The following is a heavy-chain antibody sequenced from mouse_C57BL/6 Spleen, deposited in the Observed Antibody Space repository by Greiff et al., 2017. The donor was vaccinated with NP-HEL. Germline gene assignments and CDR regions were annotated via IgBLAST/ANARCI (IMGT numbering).Heavy chain of an antibody. CDR2: IYPSDSET. V-gene: IGHV1-61*01. D-gene: IGHD2-5*01. Sequence: QVQLQQPGAELVRPGSSVKLSCKASGYTFTSYWMDWVKQRPGQGLEWIGNIYPSDSETHYNQKFKDKATLTVDKSSSTAYMQLSSLTSEDSAVYYCARECPYYSNYFDYWGQGTTLTVSS. CDR1: GYTFTSYW. J-gene: IGHJ2*01. CDR3: ARECPYYSNYFDY.